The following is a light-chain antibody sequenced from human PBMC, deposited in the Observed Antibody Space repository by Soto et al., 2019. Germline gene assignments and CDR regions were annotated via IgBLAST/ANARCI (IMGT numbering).Light chain of an antibody. CDR3: SSFTSSSTLV. J-gene: IGLJ7*01. V-gene: IGLV2-14*01. Sequence: QSALAQPASVSGSPGQSITISCTGTSSDVGGYNYVSWYQQHPGKAPKPMIHNVSNRPSRVPNRFSGSKSGYTASLTISGFQAEDVADFYCSSFTSSSTLVFGGGTQLTVL. CDR2: NVS. CDR1: SSDVGGYNY.